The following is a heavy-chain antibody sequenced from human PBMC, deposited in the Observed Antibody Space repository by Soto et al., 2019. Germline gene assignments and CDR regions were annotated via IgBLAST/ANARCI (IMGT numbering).Heavy chain of an antibody. V-gene: IGHV3-66*01. Sequence: GGSLRLSCAASGFTVSSNYMSWVRQAPGKGLEWVSVIYSGGSTYYADSVKGRFTISRDNSKNTLYLQMNSLRAEDTAVYYCVRVEAAAGPGPWFDPWGQGTLVTVSS. CDR2: IYSGGST. D-gene: IGHD6-13*01. J-gene: IGHJ5*02. CDR3: VRVEAAAGPGPWFDP. CDR1: GFTVSSNY.